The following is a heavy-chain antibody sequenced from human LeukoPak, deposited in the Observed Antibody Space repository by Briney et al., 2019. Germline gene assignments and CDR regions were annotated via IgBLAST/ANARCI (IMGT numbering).Heavy chain of an antibody. V-gene: IGHV3-30*18. D-gene: IGHD2-15*01. J-gene: IGHJ6*02. CDR1: GFTFSSYG. Sequence: GGSLRLSCAASGFTFSSYGMHWVRQAPGKGLEWVAVISYDGSNKYYADSVKGRFTISRDNSKNTLYLQMNSLRAEDTAVYYCANQPRITYGMDVWGQGTTVTVSS. CDR2: ISYDGSNK. CDR3: ANQPRITYGMDV.